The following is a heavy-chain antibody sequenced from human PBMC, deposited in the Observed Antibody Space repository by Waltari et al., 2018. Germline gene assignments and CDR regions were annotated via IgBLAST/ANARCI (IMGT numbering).Heavy chain of an antibody. J-gene: IGHJ3*01. CDR2: IYPGDSDT. D-gene: IGHD3-16*01. V-gene: IGHV5-51*01. Sequence: EVQLVQSEGQVKKSGESLKISCKGSGFTFTSYWIGWVRQMPGRGLEWVGIIYPGDSDTRYTPSFEGRVTISSDKSTSTAYLQWSSLKASDTAMYYCARPSRRDLWYDGFDLWGQGTMVTVS. CDR3: ARPSRRDLWYDGFDL. CDR1: GFTFTSYW.